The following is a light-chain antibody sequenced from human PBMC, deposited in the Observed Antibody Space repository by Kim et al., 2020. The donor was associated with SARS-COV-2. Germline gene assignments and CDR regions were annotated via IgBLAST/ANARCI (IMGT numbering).Light chain of an antibody. CDR3: SSFTTSKTLL. Sequence: GKAVTISSTCSSSDIGSNNRVSWYQQHPGTAPKLIIYEVKNRPSGVPDRFSGSKSGNTASLTLSGLQAEDEADYYCSSFTTSKTLLFGGGTQLTVL. CDR1: SSDIGSNNR. CDR2: EVK. J-gene: IGLJ2*01. V-gene: IGLV2-18*02.